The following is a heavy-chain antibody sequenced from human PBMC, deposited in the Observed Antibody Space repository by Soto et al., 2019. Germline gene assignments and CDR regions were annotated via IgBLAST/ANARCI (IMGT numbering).Heavy chain of an antibody. J-gene: IGHJ4*02. V-gene: IGHV3-33*01. CDR2: IWYDGSNK. CDR1: GFTFSSYG. D-gene: IGHD3-10*01. CDR3: ARTRGVRGVIITYFDY. Sequence: QVQLVESGGGVVQPGRSLRLSCAASGFTFSSYGRHWVRQAPGKGLEWVAVIWYDGSNKYYADSVKGRFTISRDNSKNTLYLQMNSLRAEDTAVYYCARTRGVRGVIITYFDYWGQGTLVTVSS.